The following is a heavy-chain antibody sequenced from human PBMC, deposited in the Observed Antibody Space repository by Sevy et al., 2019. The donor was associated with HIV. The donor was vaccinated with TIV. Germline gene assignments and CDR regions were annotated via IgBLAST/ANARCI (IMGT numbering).Heavy chain of an antibody. CDR2: IKSKTDGGTT. V-gene: IGHV3-15*01. Sequence: LGGSLRLSCAASGFTFSNAWMSWVRQAPGKGLEWVGRIKSKTDGGTTDYAAPVKGRFTISRDDSKNTLYLQMNSLKTEDTAVYYCTTGPSMVRGVTADYWGQGTLVTVSS. CDR1: GFTFSNAW. D-gene: IGHD3-10*01. J-gene: IGHJ4*02. CDR3: TTGPSMVRGVTADY.